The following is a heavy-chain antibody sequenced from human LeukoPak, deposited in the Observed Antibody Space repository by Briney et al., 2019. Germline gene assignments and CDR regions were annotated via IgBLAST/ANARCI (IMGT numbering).Heavy chain of an antibody. CDR1: GGSISSFF. D-gene: IGHD6-19*01. J-gene: IGHJ4*02. CDR3: ARGLVRIAVAGTMGY. V-gene: IGHV4-59*01. Sequence: SETLSLTCTVSGGSISSFFWSWIRQPPGKGLEWIGYVHSSGSTKYNPSLKSRLIISVDMSKNQFSLKLRSVSVADTAVYYCARGLVRIAVAGTMGYWGQGTLVTVSS. CDR2: VHSSGST.